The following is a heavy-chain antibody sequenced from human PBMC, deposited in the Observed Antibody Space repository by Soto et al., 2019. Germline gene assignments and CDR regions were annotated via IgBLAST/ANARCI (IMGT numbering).Heavy chain of an antibody. CDR1: GSTFSSYD. CDR2: ISPDGSNA. V-gene: IGHV3-30-3*01. J-gene: IGHJ3*02. CDR3: ARGPSRGAFDI. Sequence: QVQLVESGGDVVQPGRSLRLSCAASGSTFSSYDIHWVRQAPGKGLEWVAHISPDGSNAYYADSVKGRFIISRDNAKNMVYLQMNSLRVEDTSVYHCARGPSRGAFDIWGQGTMVTVSS.